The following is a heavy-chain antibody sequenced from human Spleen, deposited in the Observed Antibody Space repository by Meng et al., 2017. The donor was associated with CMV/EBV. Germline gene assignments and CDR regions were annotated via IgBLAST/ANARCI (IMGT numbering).Heavy chain of an antibody. J-gene: IGHJ5*02. V-gene: IGHV1-46*01. Sequence: QVQLVQSGAEVKKPXXSVKVSCKAFGYTFTSYYMHWVRQAPGQGLEWMGIINPSGGSTSYAQKFQGRVTMTRDTSTSTVYMELSSLRSEDTAVYYCARTPRGSSGWYFWFDPWGQGTLGTVSS. CDR1: GYTFTSYY. CDR3: ARTPRGSSGWYFWFDP. D-gene: IGHD6-19*01. CDR2: INPSGGST.